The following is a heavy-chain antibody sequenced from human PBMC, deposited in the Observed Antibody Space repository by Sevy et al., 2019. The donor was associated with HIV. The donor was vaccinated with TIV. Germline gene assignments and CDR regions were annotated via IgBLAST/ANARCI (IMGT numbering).Heavy chain of an antibody. D-gene: IGHD3-3*02. CDR1: GFTFSSYD. J-gene: IGHJ6*02. Sequence: GGSLRLSCAASGFTFSSYDMHWVRQATGKGLEWVSAIGTAGDTYYPGSVKGRFTISRENATNSLYLKMNSLRAGDTAVYYCARERSLADGMDVWGQGTTVTVSS. V-gene: IGHV3-13*01. CDR2: IGTAGDT. CDR3: ARERSLADGMDV.